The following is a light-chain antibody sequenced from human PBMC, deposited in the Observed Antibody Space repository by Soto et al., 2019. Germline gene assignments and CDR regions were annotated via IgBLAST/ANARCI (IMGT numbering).Light chain of an antibody. CDR2: DTS. J-gene: IGKJ4*01. V-gene: IGKV3-15*01. Sequence: EVVMRQSPATLSFSPGEGATLSCRAGQGIGDTLAWYQHKHRQTPRLLLYDTSTRATGVPTMFSGSRSGEEFTLTINSLPYEDVAVYYCHPDNNWPLTFGGGTKVDIK. CDR3: HPDNNWPLT. CDR1: QGIGDT.